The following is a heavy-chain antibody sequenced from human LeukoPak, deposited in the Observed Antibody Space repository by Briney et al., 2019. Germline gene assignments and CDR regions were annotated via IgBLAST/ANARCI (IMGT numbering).Heavy chain of an antibody. J-gene: IGHJ4*02. CDR3: ASNSGSYYTPFDY. D-gene: IGHD1-26*01. V-gene: IGHV1-69*05. CDR2: IIPIFGTA. Sequence: GASVKVSCKASGGTFSSYAISWVRQAPGQGPEWMGGIIPIFGTANYAQKFQGRVTITTDESTSTAYMELSSLRSEDTAVYYCASNSGSYYTPFDYWGQGTLVTVSS. CDR1: GGTFSSYA.